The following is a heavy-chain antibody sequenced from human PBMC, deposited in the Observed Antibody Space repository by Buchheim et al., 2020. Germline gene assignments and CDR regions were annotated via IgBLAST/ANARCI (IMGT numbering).Heavy chain of an antibody. J-gene: IGHJ5*02. CDR1: GGSISSYY. CDR2: IYYSGST. V-gene: IGHV4-59*01. D-gene: IGHD3-22*01. Sequence: QVQLQESGPGLVKPSETLSLTCTVSGGSISSYYWSWIRQPPGKGLEWIGYIYYSGSTNYHPSLKSRVTISVDTSKNQFSLKLSSVTAADTAVYYCARDLSYYDSSGTYNWFDPWGQGTL. CDR3: ARDLSYYDSSGTYNWFDP.